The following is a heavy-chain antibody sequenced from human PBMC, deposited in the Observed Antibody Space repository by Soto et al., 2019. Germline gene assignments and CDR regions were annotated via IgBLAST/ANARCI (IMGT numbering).Heavy chain of an antibody. D-gene: IGHD2-15*01. Sequence: ASVKVSCKASGYTFTSYAMHWVRQAPGQRLEWMGWINAGNGNTKYSQKFQGRVTITRDTSASTAYMELSSLRSEDTAVYYCARSQLLLYYYYGMDVWGQGTTVTAP. CDR1: GYTFTSYA. J-gene: IGHJ6*02. CDR2: INAGNGNT. V-gene: IGHV1-3*01. CDR3: ARSQLLLYYYYGMDV.